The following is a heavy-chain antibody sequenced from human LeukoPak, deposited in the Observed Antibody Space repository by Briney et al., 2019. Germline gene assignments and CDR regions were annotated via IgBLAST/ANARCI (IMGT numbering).Heavy chain of an antibody. D-gene: IGHD5/OR15-5a*01. Sequence: SETLSLTCGVSGGSFSGYYWTWIRQHPGKGPGWIGEINHSGDTNSNPSLKSRVTISVDTSKSQFSLKLGSVTAADTAVYYCARGHSVSGFDYWGQGALVSVSS. CDR2: INHSGDT. CDR1: GGSFSGYY. V-gene: IGHV4-34*01. CDR3: ARGHSVSGFDY. J-gene: IGHJ4*02.